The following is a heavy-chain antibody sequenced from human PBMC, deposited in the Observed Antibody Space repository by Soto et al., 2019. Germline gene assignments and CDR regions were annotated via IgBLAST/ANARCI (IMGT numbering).Heavy chain of an antibody. CDR2: IDPSDSYT. CDR1: GYSFTSYW. D-gene: IGHD3-3*01. Sequence: GESQKISCKGSGYSFTSYWISWVRQMPGKGLEWMGRIDPSDSYTNYSPSFQGHVTISADKSISTAYLQWSSLKASDTAMYYCASAEWVGKHCFYYGMEVWGQGTTVTVSS. J-gene: IGHJ6*02. CDR3: ASAEWVGKHCFYYGMEV. V-gene: IGHV5-10-1*01.